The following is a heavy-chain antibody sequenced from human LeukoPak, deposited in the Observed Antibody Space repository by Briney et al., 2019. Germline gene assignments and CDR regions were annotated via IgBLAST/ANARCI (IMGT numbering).Heavy chain of an antibody. D-gene: IGHD3-22*01. CDR3: ARGGDSSGYYTYYYYMDV. J-gene: IGHJ6*03. CDR1: GYTFTSYD. CDR2: MNPNSGNT. V-gene: IGHV1-8*01. Sequence: ASVKVSCKASGYTFTSYDINWVRQATGQGLEWMGWMNPNSGNTGYEQKFQGRVTMTRNTSISTAYMELSSLRSEDTAVYYCARGGDSSGYYTYYYYMDVWGKGTTVTVSS.